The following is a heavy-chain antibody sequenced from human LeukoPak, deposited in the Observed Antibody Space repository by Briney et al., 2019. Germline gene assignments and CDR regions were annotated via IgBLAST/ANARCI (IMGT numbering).Heavy chain of an antibody. Sequence: AASVTVSCTASGYSFTIYAMHWVRQAPGQGLEWMGWINADNGDTKYSQKFQGRVTITRDTSASTAYMEVSSLRSEDTAVYYCARDVSSSSDYWGQGTLVTVSS. J-gene: IGHJ4*02. D-gene: IGHD6-6*01. CDR2: INADNGDT. CDR1: GYSFTIYA. CDR3: ARDVSSSSDY. V-gene: IGHV1-3*01.